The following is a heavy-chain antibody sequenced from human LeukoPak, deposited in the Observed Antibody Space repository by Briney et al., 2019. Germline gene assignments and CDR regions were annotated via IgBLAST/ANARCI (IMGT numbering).Heavy chain of an antibody. D-gene: IGHD3-22*01. CDR3: AKAHPTYYYDSSEYYFDY. Sequence: QSGGSLRLSCAASGFTFSSHGMSWVRQAPGKGLEWVSGIIGGGGSTYYADSVKGRFTISGDNSKNTLYLQMNSLRAEDTAVYYCAKAHPTYYYDSSEYYFDYWGQGILVTVSS. CDR1: GFTFSSHG. V-gene: IGHV3-23*01. J-gene: IGHJ4*02. CDR2: IIGGGGST.